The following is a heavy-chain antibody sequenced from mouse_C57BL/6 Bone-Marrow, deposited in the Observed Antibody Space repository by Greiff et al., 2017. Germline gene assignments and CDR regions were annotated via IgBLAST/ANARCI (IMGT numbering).Heavy chain of an antibody. J-gene: IGHJ1*03. D-gene: IGHD2-5*01. CDR3: ARGYSNYVHWYFDV. V-gene: IGHV1-26*01. CDR2: INPNNGGT. Sequence: EVQLQQSGPELVKPGASVKISCKASGYTFTDYYMNWVKQSHGKSLEWIGDINPNNGGTSYNQKFTGKATLTVDRASSTAYMELRSLTSEDSAVYYCARGYSNYVHWYFDVWGTGTTVTVSS. CDR1: GYTFTDYY.